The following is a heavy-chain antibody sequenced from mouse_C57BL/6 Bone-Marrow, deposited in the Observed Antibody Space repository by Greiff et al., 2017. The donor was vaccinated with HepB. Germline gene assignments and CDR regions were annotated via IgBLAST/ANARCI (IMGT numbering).Heavy chain of an antibody. J-gene: IGHJ2*01. CDR3: ARRGFITTVVDYFDY. V-gene: IGHV1-64*01. D-gene: IGHD1-1*01. Sequence: QVQLQQPGAELVKPGASVKLSCKASGYTFTSYWMHWVKQRPGQGLEWIGVIHPNSGSTNYNEKFKSKATLTVDKSSSTAYMQLSSLTSEDSAVYYCARRGFITTVVDYFDYWGQGTTLTVSS. CDR1: GYTFTSYW. CDR2: IHPNSGST.